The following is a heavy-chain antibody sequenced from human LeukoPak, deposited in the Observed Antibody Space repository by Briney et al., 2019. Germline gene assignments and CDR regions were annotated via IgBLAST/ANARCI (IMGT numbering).Heavy chain of an antibody. CDR3: ARMRIIVVPAAKFRHFYYGMDV. CDR1: DDSLTSGSHY. Sequence: SQTLSLTCTVSDDSLTSGSHYWGWIRQPAGKGLEWIGRIFINGSTNYNPSLTSRVTISADTSKSQFSLKLTSVTAADAAVYYCARMRIIVVPAAKFRHFYYGMDVWGQGTTVTVSS. J-gene: IGHJ6*02. CDR2: IFINGST. V-gene: IGHV4-61*02. D-gene: IGHD2-2*01.